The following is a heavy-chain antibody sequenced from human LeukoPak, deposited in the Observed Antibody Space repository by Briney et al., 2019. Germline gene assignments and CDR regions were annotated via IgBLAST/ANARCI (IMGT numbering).Heavy chain of an antibody. D-gene: IGHD3-10*01. CDR1: GLTVSTNY. J-gene: IGHJ3*02. CDR2: IYIDGRT. V-gene: IGHV3-53*01. CDR3: ARDSGRFDVFDI. Sequence: QAGRSLRPSCAASGLTVSTNYMSWVRQAPGKWLEWVSVIYIDGRTYYADSVKGRFTISRDNSKNTLYLQMNSRRAEDTAVYYCARDSGRFDVFDIWGQGTMVTVSS.